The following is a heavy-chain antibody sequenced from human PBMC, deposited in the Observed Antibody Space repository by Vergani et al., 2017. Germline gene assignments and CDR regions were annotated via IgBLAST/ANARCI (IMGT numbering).Heavy chain of an antibody. Sequence: QVQLVQSGAEVKKPGSSVKVSCKASRYTFTDYYMHWVRQAPGQGLEWMGWINPKTGGPNSAQKFEGRVTLTRDTSISTAYMELSRRRSDDTAVYYRARASGDSYYYYGMDVWGQGASVTVAS. J-gene: IGHJ6*02. D-gene: IGHD3-10*01. CDR1: RYTFTDYY. CDR2: INPKTGGP. CDR3: ARASGDSYYYYGMDV. V-gene: IGHV1-2*02.